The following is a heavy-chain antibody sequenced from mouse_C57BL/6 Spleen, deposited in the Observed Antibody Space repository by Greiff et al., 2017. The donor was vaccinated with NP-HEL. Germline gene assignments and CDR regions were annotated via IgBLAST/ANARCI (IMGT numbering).Heavy chain of an antibody. V-gene: IGHV1-80*01. CDR2: IYPGDGDP. CDR1: GYAFSSYW. CDR3: ARSGSTVVAPFDY. D-gene: IGHD1-1*01. J-gene: IGHJ2*01. Sequence: VQLQQSGAELVKPGASVKISCKASGYAFSSYWMNWVKQRPGKGLEWIGQIYPGDGDPNYNGKFKGKATLTADKSSSTAYMQLSSLTSEDSAVYFCARSGSTVVAPFDYWGQGTTLTVSS.